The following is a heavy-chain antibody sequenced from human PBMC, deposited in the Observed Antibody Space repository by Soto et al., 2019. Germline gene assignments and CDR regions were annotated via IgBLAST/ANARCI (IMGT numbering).Heavy chain of an antibody. J-gene: IGHJ6*02. D-gene: IGHD6-13*01. Sequence: GASVKVSCKVSGGTFSSYAISWVRQAPGQGLEWMGGIIPIFGTANYAQKFQGRVTITADESTSTAYMELSSLRSEDTAVYYCARETAAAGTWYYGMDVWGQGTTVTVSS. V-gene: IGHV1-69*13. CDR1: GGTFSSYA. CDR3: ARETAAAGTWYYGMDV. CDR2: IIPIFGTA.